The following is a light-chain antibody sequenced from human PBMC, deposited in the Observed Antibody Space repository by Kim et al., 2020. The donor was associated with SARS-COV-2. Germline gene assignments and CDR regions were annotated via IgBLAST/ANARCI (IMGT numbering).Light chain of an antibody. J-gene: IGKJ5*01. CDR3: QQYYSFPFT. CDR2: WAS. CDR1: QSILNDSNDKNC. V-gene: IGKV4-1*01. Sequence: ATIKCKSSQSILNDSNDKNCLAWYQQKPGQPPKVLIYWASARESGVPDRFRGSGSETDFTLTISSLQAEDVAVYYCQQYYSFPFTFGQGTRLEIK.